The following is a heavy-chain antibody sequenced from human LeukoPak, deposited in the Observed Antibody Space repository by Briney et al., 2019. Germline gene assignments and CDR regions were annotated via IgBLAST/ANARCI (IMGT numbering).Heavy chain of an antibody. CDR2: ISGSGGTT. Sequence: GGSLRLSCAASGFTFNTYAMSWVRQAPGKGLEWVSAISGSGGTTYYADSVKGRFTISRDNSKDTLYLQMNSLRAEDTAVYYCAKYSRPPSIDYWGQGTLVTVSS. V-gene: IGHV3-23*01. CDR3: AKYSRPPSIDY. J-gene: IGHJ4*02. CDR1: GFTFNTYA. D-gene: IGHD6-13*01.